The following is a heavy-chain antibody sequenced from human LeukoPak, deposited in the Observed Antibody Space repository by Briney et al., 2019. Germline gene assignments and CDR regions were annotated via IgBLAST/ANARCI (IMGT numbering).Heavy chain of an antibody. CDR3: ASPAGGDPGIINYYYGMDV. D-gene: IGHD2-21*02. Sequence: SVTVSCMASGGTFSSYAISWVRQAPGQGLEWMGGIIPIFGTANYAQKFQGRVTITADESTSTAYMELSSLRSEDTAVYYCASPAGGDPGIINYYYGMDVWGQGTTVTVSS. J-gene: IGHJ6*02. CDR1: GGTFSSYA. V-gene: IGHV1-69*13. CDR2: IIPIFGTA.